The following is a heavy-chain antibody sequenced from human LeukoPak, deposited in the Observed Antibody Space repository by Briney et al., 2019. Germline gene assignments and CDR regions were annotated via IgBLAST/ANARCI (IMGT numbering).Heavy chain of an antibody. J-gene: IGHJ4*02. CDR3: TRDHGFWSGYPSSFFDY. Sequence: GGSLRLSCTASGFTFGDYAMSWVRQAPGKGLEWVGFIRSKTYGETTEYAASVKGSFTISRDDSKSIAYLQMNSLKTEDTGVYYCTRDHGFWSGYPSSFFDYWGQGTLVTVSS. CDR2: IRSKTYGETT. CDR1: GFTFGDYA. D-gene: IGHD3-3*01. V-gene: IGHV3-49*04.